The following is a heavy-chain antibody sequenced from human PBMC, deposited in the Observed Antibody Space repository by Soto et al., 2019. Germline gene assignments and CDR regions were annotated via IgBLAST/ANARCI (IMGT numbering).Heavy chain of an antibody. CDR1: RHTLPEVS. V-gene: IGHV1-24*01. D-gene: IGHD3-22*01. CDR3: ASPPPLRRTMIININVWF. Sequence: ASVEVSCKLFRHTLPEVSIDWVRQAPGTRLEWMGGFDLEVGEAIYAQKWQGIEIVTQDTLTATAYMEMSGLKFHDTAAYYCASPPPLRRTMIININVWFWEQGTSVTV. J-gene: IGHJ4*02. CDR2: FDLEVGEA.